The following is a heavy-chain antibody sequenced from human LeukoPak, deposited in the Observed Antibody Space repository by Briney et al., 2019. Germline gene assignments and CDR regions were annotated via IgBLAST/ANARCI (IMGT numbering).Heavy chain of an antibody. V-gene: IGHV4-4*07. Sequence: SETLSLTCTVSGGSISSYYWSWIRQPAGKGLEWIGRIYTSGSTNYNPSLKSRVTMSVDTSKNQFSLKLSSVTAADTAVYYCARTRATTIDYYYYYMDVWGKGTTVTVSS. D-gene: IGHD1-26*01. CDR3: ARTRATTIDYYYYYMDV. J-gene: IGHJ6*03. CDR2: IYTSGST. CDR1: GGSISSYY.